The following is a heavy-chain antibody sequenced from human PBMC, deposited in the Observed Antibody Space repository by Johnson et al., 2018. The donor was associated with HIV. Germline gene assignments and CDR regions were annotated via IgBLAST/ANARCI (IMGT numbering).Heavy chain of an antibody. J-gene: IGHJ3*02. CDR1: GFTFSNAW. Sequence: VQLVESGGGLVHPGGSLRLSCAASGFTFSNAWMSWVRQAPGKGLEWVGRIKSKTDGGTTDYAAPVKGRFTISRDDSKNTLYLQMNSLKTEDTAVYYCTTDSGWVPLEAFDIWGQGTMVTVSS. V-gene: IGHV3-15*01. D-gene: IGHD6-19*01. CDR3: TTDSGWVPLEAFDI. CDR2: IKSKTDGGTT.